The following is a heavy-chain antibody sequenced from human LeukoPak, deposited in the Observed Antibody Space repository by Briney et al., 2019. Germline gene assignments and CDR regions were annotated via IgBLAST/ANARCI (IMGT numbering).Heavy chain of an antibody. CDR2: ISYDGTNK. J-gene: IGHJ4*02. CDR3: AKGAVYCSSPKYPTGSAPSCFDN. CDR1: GFTFSTYG. Sequence: GGSLRLSCGASGFTFSTYGMHWVRQAPGKGLEWLAVISYDGTNKYYADSVKGRFTISRDNSKNPLYLQMSSLRAEDTAVYYCAKGAVYCSSPKYPTGSAPSCFDNWGQGTLVTVSS. V-gene: IGHV3-30*18. D-gene: IGHD2-2*01.